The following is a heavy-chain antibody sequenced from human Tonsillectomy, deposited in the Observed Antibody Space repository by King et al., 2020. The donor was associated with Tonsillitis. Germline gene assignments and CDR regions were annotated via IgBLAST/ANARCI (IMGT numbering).Heavy chain of an antibody. J-gene: IGHJ6*02. D-gene: IGHD3-3*01. CDR3: ARGRSARFLIHGMDV. Sequence: VQLVESGAEVKKPGASVKVSCKASGNSFTGYYIHWVRQAPGQGLEWMGWINPNSGGTNYAQKFQGRVTLTRDTSISTSYLELSRLRSDDSAVYYCARGRSARFLIHGMDVWGQGTTVTVSS. CDR1: GNSFTGYY. CDR2: INPNSGGT. V-gene: IGHV1-2*02.